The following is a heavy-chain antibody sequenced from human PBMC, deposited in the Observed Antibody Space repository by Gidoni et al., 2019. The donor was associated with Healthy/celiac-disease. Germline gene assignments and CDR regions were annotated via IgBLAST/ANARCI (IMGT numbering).Heavy chain of an antibody. J-gene: IGHJ4*02. V-gene: IGHV3-74*01. Sequence: EVQLVESGGGLVQPGGSLRLSCAASGFTFSSYWMHWVRQAPGKGLVWVSRINSDGSSTSYADSVKGRFTISRDNAKNTLYLQMNSLRAEDTAVYYCARGVPTYYYDSSGYPFDYWGQGTLVTVSS. D-gene: IGHD3-22*01. CDR3: ARGVPTYYYDSSGYPFDY. CDR1: GFTFSSYW. CDR2: INSDGSST.